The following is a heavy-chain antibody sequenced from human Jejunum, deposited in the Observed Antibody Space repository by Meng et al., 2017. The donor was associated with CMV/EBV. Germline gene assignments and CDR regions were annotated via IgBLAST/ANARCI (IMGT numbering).Heavy chain of an antibody. Sequence: SGAPISRYYWSWIRQPPGKGLVWIGFIYYSGSTSYNPSLESRVTMSADTSRNQVSMNLKSVTAADTGVYYCARFSATGAYYYGMDVWGQATTVTVSS. V-gene: IGHV4-59*01. CDR3: ARFSATGAYYYGMDV. D-gene: IGHD1-1*01. CDR2: IYYSGST. J-gene: IGHJ6*02. CDR1: GAPISRYY.